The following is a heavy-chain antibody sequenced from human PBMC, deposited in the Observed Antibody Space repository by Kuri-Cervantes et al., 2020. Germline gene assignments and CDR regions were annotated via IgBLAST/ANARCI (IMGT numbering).Heavy chain of an antibody. CDR1: GGSFSGYY. D-gene: IGHD1-26*01. Sequence: GSLRLSCAVYGGSFSGYYWSWIRQPPGKGLEWIGEINHSGSTNYNPSLKSRVTISVDTSKNQFSLKLSSVTAADTAVYYCARLGSFDYWGQGTLVTVSS. J-gene: IGHJ4*02. CDR2: INHSGST. CDR3: ARLGSFDY. V-gene: IGHV4-34*01.